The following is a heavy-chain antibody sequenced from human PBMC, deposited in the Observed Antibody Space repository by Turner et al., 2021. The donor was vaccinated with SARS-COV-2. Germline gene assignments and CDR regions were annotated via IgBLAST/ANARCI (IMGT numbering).Heavy chain of an antibody. CDR3: ATLWRTSVAPFDY. CDR2: LYYVGNT. V-gene: IGHV4-39*01. D-gene: IGHD3-10*01. J-gene: IGHJ4*02. Sequence: LQLQESGPGLVKPSETLSLTCHVSGGSIKDSPFYWGWIRQPPGKGLEWIGHLYYVGNTHCNPSLESRVTMSLDASKGQFSLSLSSVSAADTAIYYCATLWRTSVAPFDYWGQGTLVSVSS. CDR1: GGSIKDSPFY.